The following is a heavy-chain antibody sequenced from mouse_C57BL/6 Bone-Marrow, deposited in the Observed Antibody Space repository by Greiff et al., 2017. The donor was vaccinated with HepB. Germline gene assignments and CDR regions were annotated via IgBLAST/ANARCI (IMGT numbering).Heavy chain of an antibody. CDR3: ARERGLEGAFDY. Sequence: QVQLKQPGAELVMPGASVKLSCKASGYTFTSYWMHWVKQRPGQGLECIGEIDPSDSYTNYNQKFKGKSTLTVDKSSSTAYMQLSSLTSEDSAVYYCARERGLEGAFDYWGQGTTLTVSS. V-gene: IGHV1-69*01. J-gene: IGHJ2*01. CDR2: IDPSDSYT. D-gene: IGHD3-3*01. CDR1: GYTFTSYW.